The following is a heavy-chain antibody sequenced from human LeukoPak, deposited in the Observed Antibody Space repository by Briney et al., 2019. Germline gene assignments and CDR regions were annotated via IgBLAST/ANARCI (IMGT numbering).Heavy chain of an antibody. CDR1: GDSISSYY. Sequence: SETLSLTCTASGDSISSYYWNWIRQSPGKGLEWIGYIYYSGSTNYNPSLKSRVTISVDTSKNQFSLKLTSVTAADTAVYYCARHTSYGHFDYWGQGTLVTISS. V-gene: IGHV4-59*08. D-gene: IGHD3-10*01. CDR2: IYYSGST. CDR3: ARHTSYGHFDY. J-gene: IGHJ4*02.